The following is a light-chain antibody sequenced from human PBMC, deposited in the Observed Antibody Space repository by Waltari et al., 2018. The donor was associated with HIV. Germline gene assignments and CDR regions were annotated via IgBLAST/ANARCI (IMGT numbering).Light chain of an antibody. Sequence: LTQPPSVSGAPGQRVTISCTGGSSNIGAGYDVHWYQQLPGTAPKLLIYGNTNRPSGVPDRFSGSKSGTSASLAITGLQAEDESDYYCQSYDSSLSGVVFGGGTKLTVL. CDR3: QSYDSSLSGVV. CDR1: SSNIGAGYD. V-gene: IGLV1-40*01. J-gene: IGLJ2*01. CDR2: GNT.